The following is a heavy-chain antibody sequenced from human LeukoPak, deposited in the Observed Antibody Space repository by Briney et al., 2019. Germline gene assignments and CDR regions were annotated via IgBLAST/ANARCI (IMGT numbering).Heavy chain of an antibody. CDR3: AKAGGRGSGSYWWSFDY. D-gene: IGHD3-10*01. CDR1: GFTFSGYA. Sequence: GGSLRLSCVASGFTFSGYAMSWVRQAPGKGLEWVSTISGSGGSTYYADSVKGRFTISRDTSKNAVYLQMNSLRAGDTAVYYCAKAGGRGSGSYWWSFDYWGQGTLVTVSS. V-gene: IGHV3-23*01. CDR2: ISGSGGST. J-gene: IGHJ4*02.